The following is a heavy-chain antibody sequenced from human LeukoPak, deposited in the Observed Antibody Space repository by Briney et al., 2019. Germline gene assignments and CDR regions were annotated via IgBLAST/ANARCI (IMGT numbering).Heavy chain of an antibody. CDR1: GGTFSSYA. J-gene: IGHJ5*01. D-gene: IGHD3/OR15-3a*01. Sequence: SVKVSCKASGGTFSSYAISWVRQAPGQGLEWMGRIIPILGIANYAQKFQGRVTITADKSTSTAYMELSSLRSEDTAVYYCAREGGFGQNWFDPWGQGTTVTVSS. CDR3: AREGGFGQNWFDP. V-gene: IGHV1-69*04. CDR2: IIPILGIA.